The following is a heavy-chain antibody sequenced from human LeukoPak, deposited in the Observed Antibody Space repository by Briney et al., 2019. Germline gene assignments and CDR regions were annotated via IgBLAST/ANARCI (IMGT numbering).Heavy chain of an antibody. J-gene: IGHJ3*02. CDR2: IYPGDSDT. CDR1: GYSFTNYW. Sequence: GESLKIPCKGSGYSFTNYWIGWVRQMPGKGLEWMGIIYPGDSDTRYSPSFQGQVTISADKSISTAYLQWSSLKASDTAMYYCATYYGSGSYRSPTLDAFDIWGQGTMVTVSS. CDR3: ATYYGSGSYRSPTLDAFDI. V-gene: IGHV5-51*01. D-gene: IGHD3-10*01.